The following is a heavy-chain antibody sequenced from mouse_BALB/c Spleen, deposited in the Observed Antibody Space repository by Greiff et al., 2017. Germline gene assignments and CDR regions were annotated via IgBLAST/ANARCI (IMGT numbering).Heavy chain of an antibody. CDR2: IDTSDSYT. CDR1: GYTFTDYW. Sequence: QVQLQQPGAELVMPGASVKMSCKASGYTFTDYWMHWVKQRPGQGLEWIGAIDTSDSYTSYNQKFKGKATLTVDESSSTAYMQLSSLTSEDSAVYYCARPFITTVVASYYLDYWGQGTTLTVSS. V-gene: IGHV1-69*01. D-gene: IGHD1-1*01. J-gene: IGHJ2*01. CDR3: ARPFITTVVASYYLDY.